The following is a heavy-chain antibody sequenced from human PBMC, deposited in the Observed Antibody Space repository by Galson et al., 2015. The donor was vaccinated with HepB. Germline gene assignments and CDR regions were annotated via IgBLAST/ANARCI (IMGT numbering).Heavy chain of an antibody. CDR2: ISSSSSTI. V-gene: IGHV3-48*01. Sequence: SLRLSCAASGFTFSSYSMNWVRQAPGKGLEWVSYISSSSSTIYYADSVKGRFTISRDNAKNSLYLQMNSLRAEDTAVYYCARERYSGYEDYFDYWGQGTLVTVSS. D-gene: IGHD5-12*01. CDR3: ARERYSGYEDYFDY. CDR1: GFTFSSYS. J-gene: IGHJ4*02.